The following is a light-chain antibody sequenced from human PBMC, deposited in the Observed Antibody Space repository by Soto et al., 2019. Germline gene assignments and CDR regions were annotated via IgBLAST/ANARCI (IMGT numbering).Light chain of an antibody. Sequence: QSALTQPASVSGSPGQSITISCTGTSSDVGGYNYVSWYQQHPGKAPKLMIYEVSNRPSGVSKRCSGSKSGNTASLTISGLQAEDEADYYCSSYTSSSTLVFGGGTKLTVL. CDR2: EVS. CDR3: SSYTSSSTLV. J-gene: IGLJ2*01. V-gene: IGLV2-14*01. CDR1: SSDVGGYNY.